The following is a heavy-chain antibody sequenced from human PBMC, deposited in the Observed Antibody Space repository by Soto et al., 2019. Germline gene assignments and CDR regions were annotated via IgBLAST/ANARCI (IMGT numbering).Heavy chain of an antibody. D-gene: IGHD2-2*01. CDR2: ISGGGGST. J-gene: IGHJ6*02. CDR1: GFTFSSYA. Sequence: GGSLRLSCAASGFTFSSYAMSWVRQTPGMGLEWVSAISGGGGSTYYADSVKGRFTISRDNSKNTLYLQMNSLRAEDTAVYYCAKDIVVVPNGMDVWGQGTTVTVSS. CDR3: AKDIVVVPNGMDV. V-gene: IGHV3-23*01.